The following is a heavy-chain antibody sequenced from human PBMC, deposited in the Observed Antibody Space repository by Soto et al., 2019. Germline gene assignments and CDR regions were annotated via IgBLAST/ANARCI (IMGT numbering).Heavy chain of an antibody. Sequence: GGSLRLSCAASGFTISSNAMYWVRQAPGRGLEWVSGISDRGDTTHYADSVKGRFTISRDTSKNTLYLQLNTLRADDTAVYYCAKDKPGTTSFDYWGQGTLVTVSS. V-gene: IGHV3-23*01. CDR3: AKDKPGTTSFDY. CDR2: ISDRGDTT. CDR1: GFTISSNA. J-gene: IGHJ4*02. D-gene: IGHD1-1*01.